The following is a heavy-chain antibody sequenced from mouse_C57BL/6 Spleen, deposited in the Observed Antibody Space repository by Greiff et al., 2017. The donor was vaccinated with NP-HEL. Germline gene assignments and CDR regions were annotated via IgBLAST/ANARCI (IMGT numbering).Heavy chain of an antibody. CDR2: ISYSGST. V-gene: IGHV3-1*01. CDR3: ARGGITTVVAPPWFAY. Sequence: EVKLEESGPGMVKPSQSLSLTCTVTGYSITSGYDWHWIRHFPGNKLEWMGYISYSGSTNYNPSLKSRISITHDTSKNHFFLTLNSVTTEDTATYYCARGGITTVVAPPWFAYWGQGTLVTVSA. D-gene: IGHD1-1*01. J-gene: IGHJ3*01. CDR1: GYSITSGYD.